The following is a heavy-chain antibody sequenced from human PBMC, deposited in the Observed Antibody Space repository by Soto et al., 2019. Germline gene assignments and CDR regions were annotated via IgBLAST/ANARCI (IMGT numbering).Heavy chain of an antibody. CDR1: GFTFSNFA. CDR2: ISGSGDDT. V-gene: IGHV3-23*01. J-gene: IGHJ1*01. Sequence: GGSLRLSCVASGFTFSNFAMAWVRQAPGEGLEWVSAISGSGDDTFYADSMKGRFTISRDNSKDTLYLQINSLTAEDTAFYYCAKDLRRDGDYFPLYQHWGQGTLDTVSS. CDR3: AKDLRRDGDYFPLYQH. D-gene: IGHD4-17*01.